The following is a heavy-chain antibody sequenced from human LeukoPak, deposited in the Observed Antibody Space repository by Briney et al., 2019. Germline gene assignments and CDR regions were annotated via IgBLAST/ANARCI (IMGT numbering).Heavy chain of an antibody. D-gene: IGHD6-13*01. Sequence: ASVRVSCKASGYTFTSYGISWVRQAPGQGLEWMGWISAYNGNTNYAQKLQGRVTMTTDTSTSTACMELRSLRSDDTAVYYCARDRRGIAAAGTLFDYWGQGTLVTVSS. CDR3: ARDRRGIAAAGTLFDY. J-gene: IGHJ4*02. CDR1: GYTFTSYG. CDR2: ISAYNGNT. V-gene: IGHV1-18*01.